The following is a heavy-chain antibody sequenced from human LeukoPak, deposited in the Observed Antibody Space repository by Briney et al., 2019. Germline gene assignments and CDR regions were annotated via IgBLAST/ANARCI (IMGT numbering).Heavy chain of an antibody. CDR3: AASLGPLTEY. CDR2: VNSGGSGT. V-gene: IGHV3-74*01. Sequence: GGSLRLSCAASGFNFAGHWMHWVRQTPGKGLVWVSRVNSGGSGTSYADSVEGRFTISRDNAKNTLHLQMNSLRAEDTAVYYCAASLGPLTEYWGQGTLVTVSS. J-gene: IGHJ4*02. CDR1: GFNFAGHW. D-gene: IGHD7-27*01.